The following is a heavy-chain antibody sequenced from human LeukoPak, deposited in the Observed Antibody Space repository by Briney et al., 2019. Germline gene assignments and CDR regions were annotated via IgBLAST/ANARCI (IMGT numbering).Heavy chain of an antibody. CDR1: GGSFSRYA. Sequence: GASVKVSCKASGGSFSRYAISWVRQAPGQGLEWMGGIIPMFGTANYAQKFQGRVTITADESTRTAYMELSSLRSGDTAVYYCARDDWNYKFTIHSYYYGMDVWGQGTTVTVSS. D-gene: IGHD1-7*01. CDR3: ARDDWNYKFTIHSYYYGMDV. J-gene: IGHJ6*02. V-gene: IGHV1-69*01. CDR2: IIPMFGTA.